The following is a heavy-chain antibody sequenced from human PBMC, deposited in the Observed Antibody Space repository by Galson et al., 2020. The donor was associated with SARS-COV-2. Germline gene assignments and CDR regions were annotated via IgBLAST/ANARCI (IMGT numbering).Heavy chain of an antibody. V-gene: IGHV3-64D*06. CDR1: GFTFSSYP. CDR3: VLGPSRNDVTSPGLNY. CDR2: TISNGGST. Sequence: GESLKISCSASGFTFSSYPMHWVRQAPGKGLEYVSGTISNGGSTFYADSVKGRFTMSRDNSKNTLYLQMSSLRAEDTAVYHCVLGPSRNDVTSPGLNYWGQGTLVTVSS. J-gene: IGHJ4*02. D-gene: IGHD3-16*01.